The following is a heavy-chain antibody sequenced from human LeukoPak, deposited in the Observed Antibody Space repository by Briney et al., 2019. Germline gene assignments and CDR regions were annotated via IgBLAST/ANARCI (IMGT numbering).Heavy chain of an antibody. V-gene: IGHV3-48*01. D-gene: IGHD3-22*01. CDR3: ARAIGYYDSSGYYYI. CDR1: GFTFSSYS. J-gene: IGHJ4*02. CDR2: ISSSSSTI. Sequence: GGSLRLSCAASGFTFSSYSMNWVRQAPGKGLEWVSYISSSSSTIYYADSVKGRFTISRDNAKNSLYLQMNSLRAEDTAVYYCARAIGYYDSSGYYYIWGQGTLVTVSS.